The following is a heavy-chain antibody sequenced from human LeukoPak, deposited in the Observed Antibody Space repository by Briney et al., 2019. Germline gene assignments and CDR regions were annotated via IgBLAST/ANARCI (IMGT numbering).Heavy chain of an antibody. D-gene: IGHD3-3*01. V-gene: IGHV4-34*01. CDR3: ARGRGPDYDFWSGYLNWFDP. CDR1: GGSFSGYY. CDR2: INHSGST. Sequence: SETLSLTCAVYGGSFSGYYWSWIRQPPGKGLEWIGEINHSGSTNYNPSLKSRVTISVDTSKNQFSLKLSSVTAADTAVYYCARGRGPDYDFWSGYLNWFDPWGQGTLVTVSS. J-gene: IGHJ5*02.